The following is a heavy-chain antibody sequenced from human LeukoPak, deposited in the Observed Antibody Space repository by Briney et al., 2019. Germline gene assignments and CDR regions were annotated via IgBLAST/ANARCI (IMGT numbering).Heavy chain of an antibody. J-gene: IGHJ4*02. D-gene: IGHD5-18*01. V-gene: IGHV1-2*02. Sequence: ASVKVSCKTSGYTFTGYYMHWVRQAPGQGLEWMGWINPNSGGTNYAQKFQGRVTMTEDTSTDTAYMELSSLRSEDTAVYYCATGWWIQLWGRKFDYWGQGTLVTVSS. CDR3: ATGWWIQLWGRKFDY. CDR1: GYTFTGYY. CDR2: INPNSGGT.